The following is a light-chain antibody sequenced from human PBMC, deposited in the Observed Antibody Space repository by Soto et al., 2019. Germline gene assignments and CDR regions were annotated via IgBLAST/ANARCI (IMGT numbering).Light chain of an antibody. Sequence: QSVLTQPASVSGSPGQSITISCTGTSSDVGSSNYVSWYQQHPDNAPKLIISEVNNRPSGVSHRFSGSKSGNMASLTISGLQPEDEAYYYCSSYSRTISHVFFGGGTKVTVL. V-gene: IGLV2-14*01. CDR3: SSYSRTISHVF. J-gene: IGLJ2*01. CDR1: SSDVGSSNY. CDR2: EVN.